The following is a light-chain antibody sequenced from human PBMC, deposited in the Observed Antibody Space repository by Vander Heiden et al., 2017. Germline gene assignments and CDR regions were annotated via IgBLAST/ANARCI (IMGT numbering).Light chain of an antibody. CDR1: SSNIGTNT. CDR2: NNN. V-gene: IGLV1-44*01. Sequence: VLTQPPSASGTPGQRVTISCSGSSSNIGTNTVNWYQQLPGTAPKLLIYNNNQRPSGVPDRLSGSKSGTSASLAISGLQSEDEADYYCATWDDSLNAWVFGGGTKVAVL. J-gene: IGLJ3*02. CDR3: ATWDDSLNAWV.